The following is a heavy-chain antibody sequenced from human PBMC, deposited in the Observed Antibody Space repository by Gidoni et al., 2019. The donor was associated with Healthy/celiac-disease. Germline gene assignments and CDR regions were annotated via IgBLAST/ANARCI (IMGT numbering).Heavy chain of an antibody. D-gene: IGHD3-22*01. CDR1: GFTFEDSA. CDR2: ISWTSGSI. Sequence: EVQRVESGGGLVQPGRSLRLSCAASGFTFEDSAMQWVRQAPGKGMAWGSGISWTSGSIGYADSVKGRFTISRDNAKNALYLQMNSLRAEDTALYYCAKDKTGYYDSSGYFDYWGQGTLVTVSS. CDR3: AKDKTGYYDSSGYFDY. J-gene: IGHJ4*02. V-gene: IGHV3-9*01.